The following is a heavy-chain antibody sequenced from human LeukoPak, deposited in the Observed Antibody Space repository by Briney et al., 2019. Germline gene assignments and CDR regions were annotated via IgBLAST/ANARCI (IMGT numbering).Heavy chain of an antibody. CDR2: LSGSGGST. CDR1: GFTFSNYA. J-gene: IGHJ4*02. V-gene: IGHV3-23*01. CDR3: AKVDSGIVATGSPYFDY. Sequence: GGSLRLSCAASGFTFSNYAMSWVRQAPGKGLEWVSSLSGSGGSTYHADSVKGRFTISRDNSKNTLYLQMNSLRAEDTAVHYCAKVDSGIVATGSPYFDYWGQGTLVTVSS. D-gene: IGHD6-13*01.